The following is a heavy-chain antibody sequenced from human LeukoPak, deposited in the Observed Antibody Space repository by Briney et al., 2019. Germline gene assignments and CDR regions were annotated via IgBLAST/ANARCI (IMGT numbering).Heavy chain of an antibody. J-gene: IGHJ5*02. CDR3: ARDAPVPRIAAALYNWFDP. D-gene: IGHD6-13*01. V-gene: IGHV3-11*04. Sequence: GGSLRLSCAASGFTFSDYYMSWIRQAPGKGLEWVSYISSSGTTIYYADSVKGRFTISRDNSKNTLYLQMNSLRAEDTAVYYCARDAPVPRIAAALYNWFDPWGQGTLVTVSS. CDR1: GFTFSDYY. CDR2: ISSSGTTI.